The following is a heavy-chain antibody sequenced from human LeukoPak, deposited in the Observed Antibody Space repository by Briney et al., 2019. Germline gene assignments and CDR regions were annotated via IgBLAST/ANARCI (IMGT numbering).Heavy chain of an antibody. J-gene: IGHJ4*02. Sequence: GGSLRLSCAASGLTFTDYYIHWVRQAPGQGLEWMGWINPNSVGTKYAQKFQGRVTMTRDTSLSTAYMELNRLRSDDTAVYSCARIVGATHFDYWGQGTLVTVSS. CDR3: ARIVGATHFDY. CDR1: GLTFTDYY. CDR2: INPNSVGT. V-gene: IGHV1-2*02. D-gene: IGHD1-26*01.